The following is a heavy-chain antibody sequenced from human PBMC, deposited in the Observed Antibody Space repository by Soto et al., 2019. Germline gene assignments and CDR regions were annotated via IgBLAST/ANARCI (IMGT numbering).Heavy chain of an antibody. D-gene: IGHD6-13*01. CDR3: ASGLVEYSSSWYDY. CDR1: GFTFSNSW. V-gene: IGHV3-74*01. J-gene: IGHJ4*02. CDR2: INSDGSST. Sequence: EVQLVESGGGLVQPGGSLRLPCAASGFTFSNSWMHWVRQAPGKGLVWVSRINSDGSSTSYADSVKGRFTISRDNAKNTLYLQMNTLSAEETAVYYCASGLVEYSSSWYDYWGQGTLVTVSS.